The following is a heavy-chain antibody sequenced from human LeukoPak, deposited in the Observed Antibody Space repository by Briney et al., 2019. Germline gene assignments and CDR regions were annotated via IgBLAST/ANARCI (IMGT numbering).Heavy chain of an antibody. J-gene: IGHJ4*02. CDR2: IYYSGST. CDR1: GGSISSYY. CDR3: ASLGDYRAGGY. D-gene: IGHD4-11*01. V-gene: IGHV4-59*12. Sequence: SETLSLTCTVSGGSISSYYWSWIRQPPGKGLEWIGYIYYSGSTNYNPSLKSRVTISVDTSKNQFSLKLSSVTAADTAVYYCASLGDYRAGGYWGQGTLVTVSS.